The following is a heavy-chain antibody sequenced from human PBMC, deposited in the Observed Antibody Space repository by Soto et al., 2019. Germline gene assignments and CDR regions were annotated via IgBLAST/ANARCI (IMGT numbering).Heavy chain of an antibody. CDR3: ARDRGVGRPAGWFDP. CDR1: GFTFSDYY. J-gene: IGHJ5*02. CDR2: ISGSSIYT. D-gene: IGHD3-10*01. Sequence: PVGSLRLSCAASGFTFSDYYMSWIRQAPGKGLEWVSYISGSSIYTNYAGSVKGRFTVSRDNAKNSLYLQMSSLRAEDTAVYYCARDRGVGRPAGWFDPWGQGTLVTVSS. V-gene: IGHV3-11*06.